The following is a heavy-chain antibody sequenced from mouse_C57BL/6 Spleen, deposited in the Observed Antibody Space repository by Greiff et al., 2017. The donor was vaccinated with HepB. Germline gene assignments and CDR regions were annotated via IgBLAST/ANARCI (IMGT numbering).Heavy chain of an antibody. Sequence: VQLQQSGPVLVKPGASVKMSCKASGYTLTDYYMNWVKQSHGKSLEWIGVINPYNGGTSYNQKFKGKATLTVDKSSSTAYMELNSLTSEDSAVYYCARSDDGYFAYWGQGALVTVSA. CDR2: INPYNGGT. J-gene: IGHJ3*01. CDR1: GYTLTDYY. CDR3: ARSDDGYFAY. D-gene: IGHD2-3*01. V-gene: IGHV1-19*01.